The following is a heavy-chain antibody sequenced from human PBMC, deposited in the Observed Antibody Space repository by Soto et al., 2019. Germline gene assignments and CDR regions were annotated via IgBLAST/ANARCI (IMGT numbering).Heavy chain of an antibody. J-gene: IGHJ3*01. D-gene: IGHD2-15*01. Sequence: GESLKISCKASGYKFTTFWLNWARQTPGKGLEWLGRIDPTDSFTNYSPPFEGHVTISVDRSISTAYLQWNSLQASDTAIYYCARPASGGSRDAFDVWGQGTTVTVSS. CDR3: ARPASGGSRDAFDV. CDR1: GYKFTTFW. V-gene: IGHV5-10-1*01. CDR2: IDPTDSFT.